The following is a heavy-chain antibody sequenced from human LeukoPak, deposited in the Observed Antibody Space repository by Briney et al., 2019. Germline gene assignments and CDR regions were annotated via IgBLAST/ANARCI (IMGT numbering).Heavy chain of an antibody. CDR1: GGSISSSSYY. CDR2: IYYSGST. Sequence: SETLSLTCTVSGGSISSSSYYWGWIRQPPGKGLEWIGSIYYSGSTYYNPSLKSRVTISVDTSKNQFSLKLSSVTAADTAVYYCASNRDGYNSLDYWSQGTLVTVSS. V-gene: IGHV4-39*01. J-gene: IGHJ4*02. CDR3: ASNRDGYNSLDY. D-gene: IGHD5-24*01.